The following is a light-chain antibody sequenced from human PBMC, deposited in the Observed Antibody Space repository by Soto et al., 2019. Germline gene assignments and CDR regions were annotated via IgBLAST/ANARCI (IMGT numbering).Light chain of an antibody. Sequence: EILMTRSPDTLAVSPGERSTLSCSASQTVSSNYLAWCQQKPGQAPRLLIYGASTRATGFPARFSGSGSGTEFTLTISSLQSEDFAVYYCQQYNGWPITFGQGTRLEI. V-gene: IGKV3-15*01. CDR1: QTVSSN. CDR2: GAS. CDR3: QQYNGWPIT. J-gene: IGKJ5*01.